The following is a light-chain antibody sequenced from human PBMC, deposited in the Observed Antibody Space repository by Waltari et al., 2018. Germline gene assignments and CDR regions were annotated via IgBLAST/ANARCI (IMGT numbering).Light chain of an antibody. Sequence: QLAVTQSPSASASLGASVKLTCTLSSEHSAYTLPWRQHQPEKGPRFLMKIDGGGGHTKGDGIPDRFSGFSSGAARYLTISSLQYEDEAAYYCQTWDPDTVVFGGGTKLTV. CDR3: QTWDPDTVV. J-gene: IGLJ2*01. V-gene: IGLV4-69*01. CDR2: IDGGGGH. CDR1: SEHSAYT.